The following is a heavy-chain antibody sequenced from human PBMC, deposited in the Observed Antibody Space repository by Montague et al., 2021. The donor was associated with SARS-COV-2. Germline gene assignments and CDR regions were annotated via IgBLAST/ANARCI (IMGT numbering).Heavy chain of an antibody. Sequence: SLRLSCAASGFTFSSYWMHWVRQAPGKGLVWVSRINSDGSSTSYADSVKGRFTISRDNANNTLYLQMNSLRAEDTAVYYCASDMTTAYYYYYGMDVWGQGTTVTVSS. D-gene: IGHD4-11*01. CDR3: ASDMTTAYYYYYGMDV. CDR1: GFTFSSYW. J-gene: IGHJ6*02. V-gene: IGHV3-74*01. CDR2: INSDGSST.